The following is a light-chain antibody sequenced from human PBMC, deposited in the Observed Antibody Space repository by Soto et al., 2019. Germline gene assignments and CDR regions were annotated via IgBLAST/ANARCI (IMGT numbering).Light chain of an antibody. CDR1: SSNIASNT. Sequence: VLTQPPSASGTPGQRVTVSCSGSSSNIASNTVNWYQQLPGTAPKLLIYSNDQRPSGVPDRFSASKSGTSTSLAISGLQSEDEADYYCASWDDSLNGHVFGTGTKVTVL. CDR2: SND. CDR3: ASWDDSLNGHV. V-gene: IGLV1-44*01. J-gene: IGLJ1*01.